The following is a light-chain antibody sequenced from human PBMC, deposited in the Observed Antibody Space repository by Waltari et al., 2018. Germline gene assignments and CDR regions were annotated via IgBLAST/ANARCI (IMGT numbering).Light chain of an antibody. J-gene: IGLJ2*01. V-gene: IGLV2-14*03. CDR1: SSDVGGYNY. CDR3: SSYTSSSTL. CDR2: DVN. Sequence: QSALTQPASVSGSPGQSITISCPGTSSDVGGYNYVSWYQQPPDKAPKLMIYDVNNRASGVSNRFSGSKSGNTASLTISGLQAEDEADYYCSSYTSSSTLFGGGTKLTVL.